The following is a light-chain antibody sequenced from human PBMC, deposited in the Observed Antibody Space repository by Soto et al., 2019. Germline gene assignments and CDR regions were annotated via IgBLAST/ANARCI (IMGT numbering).Light chain of an antibody. CDR3: QQYGSSPPIT. CDR1: HSVSSSY. V-gene: IGKV3-20*01. J-gene: IGKJ5*01. Sequence: EIVLTQSAGTLSLYPGERATLSCRASHSVSSSYLAWYQQKPGQAPRLLIYGASSRATGIPDRISGSGSGTDFTLIISRLEPEDFAVYYCQQYGSSPPITFGQGTRLEIK. CDR2: GAS.